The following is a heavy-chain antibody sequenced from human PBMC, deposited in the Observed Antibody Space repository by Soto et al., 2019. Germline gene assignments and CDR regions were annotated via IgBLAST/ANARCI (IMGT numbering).Heavy chain of an antibody. V-gene: IGHV3-30-3*01. CDR2: ISYDGSNK. J-gene: IGHJ6*02. D-gene: IGHD3-3*01. CDR3: ARNPTSLTYYDFWSGPRDYYGMDV. Sequence: SLRLSCAASGFTFSSYAMHWVRQAPGKGLEWVAVISYDGSNKYYADSVKGRFTISRDNSKNTLYLQMNSLRAEDTAVYYCARNPTSLTYYDFWSGPRDYYGMDVWGQGTTVTVSS. CDR1: GFTFSSYA.